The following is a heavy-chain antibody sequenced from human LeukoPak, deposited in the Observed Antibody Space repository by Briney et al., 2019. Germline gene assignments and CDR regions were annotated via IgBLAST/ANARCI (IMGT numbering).Heavy chain of an antibody. Sequence: TGGSLRLSCAASGFSVISYDMNWVRQAPGKGLEWVSYISGRGGTIYYADSVKGRFTISRDNAKNSLYLQMNSLRAEDTAVYYCSRGRLFGDYWGQGALVTVSS. CDR3: SRGRLFGDY. CDR2: ISGRGGTI. CDR1: GFSVISYD. D-gene: IGHD2-21*02. V-gene: IGHV3-48*03. J-gene: IGHJ4*02.